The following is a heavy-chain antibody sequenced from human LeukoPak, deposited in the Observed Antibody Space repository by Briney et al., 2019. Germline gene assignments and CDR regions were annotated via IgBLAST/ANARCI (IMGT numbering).Heavy chain of an antibody. CDR1: GYTFTGYY. V-gene: IGHV1-2*02. CDR2: INPNSGGT. CDR3: ARGGYSSSWYWFDP. J-gene: IGHJ5*02. Sequence: ASVKVSCKASGYTFTGYYMHWVRQAPGQGLEWMGWINPNSGGTSYAQKFQGRVTMTRDTSISTAYMELSRLRSDDTAVYYCARGGYSSSWYWFDPWGQGTLVTVSS. D-gene: IGHD6-13*01.